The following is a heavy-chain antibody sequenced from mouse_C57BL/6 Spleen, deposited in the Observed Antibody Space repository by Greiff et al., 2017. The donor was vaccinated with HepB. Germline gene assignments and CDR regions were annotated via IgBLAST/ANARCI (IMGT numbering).Heavy chain of an antibody. CDR2: IRNKANGYTT. CDR3: VKAGYGYNGDYYAMDY. Sequence: EVQVVESGGGLVQPGASLRLSCAASGFTFTDYYMSWVRQPPGKAPEWLALIRNKANGYTTEYTASVKGRFTISRDNSQNILYLQMNTLRAEDSATYYCVKAGYGYNGDYYAMDYWGQGTSVTVSS. D-gene: IGHD2-2*01. V-gene: IGHV7-4*01. J-gene: IGHJ4*01. CDR1: GFTFTDYY.